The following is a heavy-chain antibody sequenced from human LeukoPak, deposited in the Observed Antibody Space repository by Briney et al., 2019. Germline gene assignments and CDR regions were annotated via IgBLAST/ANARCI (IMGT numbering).Heavy chain of an antibody. D-gene: IGHD2-2*01. J-gene: IGHJ4*02. Sequence: GESLRISCKCSGYSFTSYWISWVRQMPGKGLEWMGRIDPSDSYTNYSPSFQGHVTISADKSISTAYLQWSSLKASDTAMYYCARRVPLGYCSRTSCYAAFDNWGQGTLVTVSS. CDR3: ARRVPLGYCSRTSCYAAFDN. V-gene: IGHV5-10-1*01. CDR2: IDPSDSYT. CDR1: GYSFTSYW.